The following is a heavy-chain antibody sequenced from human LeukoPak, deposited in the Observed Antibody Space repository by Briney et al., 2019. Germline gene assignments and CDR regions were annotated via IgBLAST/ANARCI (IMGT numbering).Heavy chain of an antibody. CDR3: ARHGRWIRGVDY. D-gene: IGHD5-18*01. CDR1: GGSFSGYY. V-gene: IGHV4-34*01. Sequence: SETLSLNCAVYGGSFSGYYWSWLRQPPGKGLEWIGEINHSGSTNYNPSLKSLVTISVDTTKNQYSLKLSSVTAADTALYYCARHGRWIRGVDYWGKGTLVTVSS. J-gene: IGHJ4*02. CDR2: INHSGST.